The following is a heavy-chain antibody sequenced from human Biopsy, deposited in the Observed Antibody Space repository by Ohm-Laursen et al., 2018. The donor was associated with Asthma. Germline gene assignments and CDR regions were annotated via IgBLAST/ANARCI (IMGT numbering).Heavy chain of an antibody. D-gene: IGHD3-22*01. Sequence: SLRLSCAASGFVFSQCGMHWVRQGPGKGLEWVALVSSDGHNKYYEDSVKGRFTISRDNAKKKLSLQMNSLRAEDTAVYYCAKARIHHFYDSSGYYQHDWGQGTLVTVSS. V-gene: IGHV3-33*03. J-gene: IGHJ4*02. CDR2: VSSDGHNK. CDR3: AKARIHHFYDSSGYYQHD. CDR1: GFVFSQCG.